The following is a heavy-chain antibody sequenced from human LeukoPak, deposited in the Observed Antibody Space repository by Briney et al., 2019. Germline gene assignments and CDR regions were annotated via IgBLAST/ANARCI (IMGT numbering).Heavy chain of an antibody. CDR3: ARIIGTEGATTRYYFDY. CDR2: IYYSGST. D-gene: IGHD1-26*01. J-gene: IGHJ4*02. CDR1: GGSISSYY. V-gene: IGHV4-59*01. Sequence: PSETLSLTCTVSGGSISSYYWSWIRQPPGKGLEWIGYIYYSGSTNYNPSLKSRVTISVDTSKNQFSLKLSSVTAADTAVYYCARIIGTEGATTRYYFDYWGQGTLVTVSS.